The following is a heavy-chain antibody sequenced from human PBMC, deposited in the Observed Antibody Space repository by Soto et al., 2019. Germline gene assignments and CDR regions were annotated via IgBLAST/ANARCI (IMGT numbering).Heavy chain of an antibody. V-gene: IGHV4-4*08. D-gene: IGHD3-10*01. J-gene: IGHJ6*02. Sequence: SETLSLTCSVSGASIRGYYWHWIRQPPGKGLEWIGYVYTSDYTRYSSSLKSRVTISVDTSKSQFYLRLNSVTAADTAVYYCASSDGHPGDFFYYNGMDVWGQGTTVTVSS. CDR1: GASIRGYY. CDR3: ASSDGHPGDFFYYNGMDV. CDR2: VYTSDYT.